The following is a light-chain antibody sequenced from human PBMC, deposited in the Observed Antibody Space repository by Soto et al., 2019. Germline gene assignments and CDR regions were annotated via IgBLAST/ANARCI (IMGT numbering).Light chain of an antibody. CDR3: QQSYSFFT. Sequence: DIQMTQSPSSLSASVGDRVTITCRASQSISSYLNWYQQKPGKAPKLLIYAASSLQSGVSSRFSGSGSGTDFTLTISSLQPEDFATYYCQQSYSFFTFGPGTKVDIK. CDR2: AAS. J-gene: IGKJ3*01. CDR1: QSISSY. V-gene: IGKV1-39*01.